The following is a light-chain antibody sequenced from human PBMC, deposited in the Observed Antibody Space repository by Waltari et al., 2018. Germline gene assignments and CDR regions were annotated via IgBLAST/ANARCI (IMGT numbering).Light chain of an antibody. Sequence: QLVLTQSPSASASLGASIKLTCTLSSGHSHNIIAWLQLQQPEKGPRYLMKVNSDGSHSRGDGIPDRFSGSSSGAERYLTISSLQSEDEADYYCQTGGHGTWVFGGGTKLTVL. CDR1: SGHSHNI. CDR2: VNSDGSH. CDR3: QTGGHGTWV. V-gene: IGLV4-69*01. J-gene: IGLJ3*02.